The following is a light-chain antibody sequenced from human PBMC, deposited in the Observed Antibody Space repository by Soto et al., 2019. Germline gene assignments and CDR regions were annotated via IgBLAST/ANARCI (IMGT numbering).Light chain of an antibody. CDR2: GNI. CDR1: SSNIGAGYD. J-gene: IGLJ2*01. V-gene: IGLV1-40*01. CDR3: QSYDSSLSGL. Sequence: QSVLTQPPSVSGAPGQRVTISCTGSSSNIGAGYDVHWYQQLPGTAPKLLIYGNINRPSGVPGRFSGSKSGTSASLAITGLQAEDEADYYCQSYDSSLSGLFGGGTKLTVL.